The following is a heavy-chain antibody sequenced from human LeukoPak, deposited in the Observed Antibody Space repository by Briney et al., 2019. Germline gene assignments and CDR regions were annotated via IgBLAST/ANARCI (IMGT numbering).Heavy chain of an antibody. J-gene: IGHJ6*03. V-gene: IGHV3-11*04. CDR2: ISSSGSTI. D-gene: IGHD1-26*01. Sequence: PGGSLRLSCAASGFTFSDYYMSWIRQAPGKGLEWVSYISSSGSTIYYADSVKGRFTISRDNAKNSLYLQMNSLRAEDTAVYYCARDWEAYGYYYMDVWGKGTTVTVSS. CDR1: GFTFSDYY. CDR3: ARDWEAYGYYYMDV.